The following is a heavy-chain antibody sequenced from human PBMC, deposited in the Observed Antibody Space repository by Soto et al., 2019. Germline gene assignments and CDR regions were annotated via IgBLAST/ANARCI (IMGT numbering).Heavy chain of an antibody. CDR1: GFTFSSYA. D-gene: IGHD3-9*01. Sequence: GGSLRLSCAASGFTFSSYAMSWVRQAPGKGLEWVSAISGSGGSTYYADSVKGRFTISRDNSKNTLYLQMNSLRAEDTAVYYCAKGVLRYFDWLLDYYYYYGMDVWGQGTTVTVS. V-gene: IGHV3-23*01. J-gene: IGHJ6*02. CDR2: ISGSGGST. CDR3: AKGVLRYFDWLLDYYYYYGMDV.